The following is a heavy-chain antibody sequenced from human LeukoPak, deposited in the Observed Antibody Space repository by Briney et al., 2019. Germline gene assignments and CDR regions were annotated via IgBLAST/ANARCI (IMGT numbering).Heavy chain of an antibody. J-gene: IGHJ4*02. D-gene: IGHD3-3*01. CDR3: AADNPLSVLRFYH. CDR2: IVVGSGNT. V-gene: IGHV1-58*02. Sequence: GASVKVSCKASGFTFTSSAMQWERQARGQRLEWIGWIVVGSGNTNYAQKFQERVTITRDMSTSTAYMELSSLRSEDTAVYYCAADNPLSVLRFYHWGQGTLVTVSS. CDR1: GFTFTSSA.